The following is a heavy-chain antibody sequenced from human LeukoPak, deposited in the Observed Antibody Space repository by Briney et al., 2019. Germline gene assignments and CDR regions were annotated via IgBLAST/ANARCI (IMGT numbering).Heavy chain of an antibody. CDR3: ARFDPFGGTWFED. Sequence: QAGGSLRLSCAASGFTVSSNYIKWVRQTPSKGLEWVSVIFSGGATYYADSVTGRFIVSRDTSKNTVNLQMNSLRGEDTAVYFCARFDPFGGTWFEDWGQGTLVSVTS. CDR1: GFTVSSNY. D-gene: IGHD3-16*01. V-gene: IGHV3-66*01. J-gene: IGHJ5*02. CDR2: IFSGGAT.